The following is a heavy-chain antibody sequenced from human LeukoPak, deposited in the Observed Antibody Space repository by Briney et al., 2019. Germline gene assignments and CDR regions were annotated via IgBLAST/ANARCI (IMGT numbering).Heavy chain of an antibody. CDR3: ATAVHSRAPHDY. CDR1: GYTLTELS. D-gene: IGHD2-15*01. CDR2: FDPEDGET. V-gene: IGHV1-24*01. J-gene: IGHJ4*02. Sequence: ASVKVSCKVSGYTLTELSMHWVRQAPGKGLEWMGGFDPEDGETIYAQKFQGRVTMTEDTSTDTAYMELSSLRSEDTAVYYCATAVHSRAPHDYCGQGTLVTVSS.